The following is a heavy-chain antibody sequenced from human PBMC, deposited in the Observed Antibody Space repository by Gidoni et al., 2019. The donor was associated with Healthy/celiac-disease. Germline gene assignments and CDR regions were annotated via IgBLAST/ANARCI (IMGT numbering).Heavy chain of an antibody. CDR3: AKGNNYYDSSGYLSYFDY. V-gene: IGHV3-23*01. Sequence: EVQLLESGGGLVQPGGSLRLSCAASGFTFRSYAMSCVRQAPGKGLEWVSAISGSGGSTYYADSVKGRFTISRDNSKNTLYLQMNSLRAEDTAVYYCAKGNNYYDSSGYLSYFDYWGQGTLVTVSS. J-gene: IGHJ4*02. D-gene: IGHD3-22*01. CDR2: ISGSGGST. CDR1: GFTFRSYA.